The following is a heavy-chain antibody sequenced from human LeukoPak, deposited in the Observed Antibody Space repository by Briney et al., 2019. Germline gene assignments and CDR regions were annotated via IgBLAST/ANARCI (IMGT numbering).Heavy chain of an antibody. J-gene: IGHJ4*02. CDR2: INPNSGGT. CDR1: GYTFTAYY. CDR3: ARSIGGYYDYVWGSYRSTPFDY. Sequence: ASVKVSCKASGYTFTAYYSHWVRQAPGQGLEWMGWINPNSGGTNYAQKFQGRVTMTRDTSISTAYMELSRLRSDDTAVYYCARSIGGYYDYVWGSYRSTPFDYWGQGTLVTVSS. D-gene: IGHD3-16*02. V-gene: IGHV1-2*02.